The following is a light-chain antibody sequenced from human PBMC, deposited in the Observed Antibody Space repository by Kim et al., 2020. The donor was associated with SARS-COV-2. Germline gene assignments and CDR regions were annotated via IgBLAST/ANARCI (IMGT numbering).Light chain of an antibody. J-gene: IGKJ5*01. CDR3: QQRSNWPST. V-gene: IGKV3-11*01. Sequence: EIVLTQSPATLSLSPGERATLSCRASQSIRSFLAWYQQKPGQAPRLLIYDASNRATGIPARFSGSGSGTDFTLTISSLEPEDFAVYYCQQRSNWPSTFGQGTRLDIK. CDR1: QSIRSF. CDR2: DAS.